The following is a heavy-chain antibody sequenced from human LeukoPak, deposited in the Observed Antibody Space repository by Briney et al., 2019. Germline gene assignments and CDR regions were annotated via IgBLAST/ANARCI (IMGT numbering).Heavy chain of an antibody. V-gene: IGHV1-69*05. CDR3: ARELRFLEWLRPDY. J-gene: IGHJ4*02. CDR1: GGTFSSYA. Sequence: SVKVSCXASGGTFSSYAISWVRLARGQGLEWMGRIIPIFGTANYAQKFQGRVTITTDESTSTAYMELSSLRSEDTAVYYCARELRFLEWLRPDYWGQGTLVTVSS. D-gene: IGHD3-3*01. CDR2: IIPIFGTA.